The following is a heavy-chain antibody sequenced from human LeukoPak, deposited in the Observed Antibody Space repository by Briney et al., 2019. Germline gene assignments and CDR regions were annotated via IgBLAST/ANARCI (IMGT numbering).Heavy chain of an antibody. CDR1: GYTFTGHY. V-gene: IGHV1-2*02. Sequence: GASVKVSCKASGYTFTGHYMHWVRQAPGQGLEWMGWINPNSGGTSYAQKLQGRVTMTRDTSISTAYMELSRLRSDDTAVYYCARGGCISTNCYAGVHWGQGTLVTVSS. D-gene: IGHD2-2*01. CDR2: INPNSGGT. CDR3: ARGGCISTNCYAGVH. J-gene: IGHJ4*02.